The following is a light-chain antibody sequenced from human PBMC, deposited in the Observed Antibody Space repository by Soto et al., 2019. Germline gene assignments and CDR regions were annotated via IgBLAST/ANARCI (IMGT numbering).Light chain of an antibody. V-gene: IGKV1-5*01. CDR1: QSISSY. J-gene: IGKJ1*01. CDR3: QQYNSYSWT. CDR2: DAS. Sequence: DIPTTQSPSSLSASVGDRVTITCRASQSISSYLNWYQQKPGKAPKLLIYDASSLESGVPSRFSGSGSGTEFTLTISSLQPDDFATYYCQQYNSYSWTFCQGTKVDI.